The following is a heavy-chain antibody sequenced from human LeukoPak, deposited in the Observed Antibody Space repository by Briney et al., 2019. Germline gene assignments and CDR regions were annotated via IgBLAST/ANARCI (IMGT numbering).Heavy chain of an antibody. CDR2: INHSGST. D-gene: IGHD3-3*01. Sequence: SETLSLTCAVYGVSFSGHYWSWIRQPPGKGLEWIGEINHSGSTNYNPSLERRVTISVDTSKNHFSLRMSSVTAADTAVYYCASGQYYDLWSGYYVDWGQGTLVTVSA. CDR1: GVSFSGHY. CDR3: ASGQYYDLWSGYYVD. J-gene: IGHJ4*02. V-gene: IGHV4-34*01.